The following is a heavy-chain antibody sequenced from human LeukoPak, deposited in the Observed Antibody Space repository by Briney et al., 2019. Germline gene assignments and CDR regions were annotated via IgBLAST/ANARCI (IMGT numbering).Heavy chain of an antibody. J-gene: IGHJ6*03. D-gene: IGHD2-8*01. CDR1: GGTFSSYA. CDR3: ARAPIVLMVYARNYYYYYMDV. CDR2: IIPIFGTA. V-gene: IGHV1-69*05. Sequence: SVKVSCKASGGTFSSYAISWVRQAPGQGLEWMGGIIPIFGTANYAQKFQGRVTITTDESTSTAYMELSSLRSEDTAVYCCARAPIVLMVYARNYYYYYMDVWGKGTTVTVSS.